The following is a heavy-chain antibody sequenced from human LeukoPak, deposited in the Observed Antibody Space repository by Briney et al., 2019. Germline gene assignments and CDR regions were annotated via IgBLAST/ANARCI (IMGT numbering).Heavy chain of an antibody. J-gene: IGHJ3*02. CDR3: ARHKSFRGAFDI. V-gene: IGHV5-51*01. CDR1: GHSFTSYW. CDR2: IYPGDSDT. Sequence: GESLKISCKGSGHSFTSYWIGWVRQMPGKGLEWMGIIYPGDSDTRYSPSFQGQVTISADKSISTAYLQWSSLEASDTAIYYCARHKSFRGAFDIWGQGTMVTVSS.